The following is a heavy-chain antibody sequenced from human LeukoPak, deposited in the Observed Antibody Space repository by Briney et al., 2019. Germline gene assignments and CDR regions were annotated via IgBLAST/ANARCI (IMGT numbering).Heavy chain of an antibody. CDR1: GFTLSSYA. CDR3: AKGPSYLGQWVAVDNDY. Sequence: GGSLRLSCAASGFTLSSYAMSWVRQAPGKGLEWVSAISGSGDSTYYADSVKGRFTISRDNSKNTLYLQMNSLRAEDTAVYYCAKGPSYLGQWVAVDNDYWGQGTLVTVSS. CDR2: ISGSGDST. V-gene: IGHV3-23*01. J-gene: IGHJ4*02. D-gene: IGHD6-19*01.